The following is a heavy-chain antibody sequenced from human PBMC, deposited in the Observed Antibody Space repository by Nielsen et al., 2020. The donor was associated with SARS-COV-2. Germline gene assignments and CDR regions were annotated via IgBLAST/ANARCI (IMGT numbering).Heavy chain of an antibody. J-gene: IGHJ4*02. V-gene: IGHV3-74*01. CDR3: ARDGGGYIDY. Sequence: GESLKISCAASGFTFDDYGMSWVRQAPGKGLVWVSRINSDGSSTSYADSVKGRFTISRDNSKNTLYLQMNSLRAEDTAVYYCARDGGGYIDYWGQGTLVTVSS. CDR1: GFTFDDYG. D-gene: IGHD5-12*01. CDR2: INSDGSST.